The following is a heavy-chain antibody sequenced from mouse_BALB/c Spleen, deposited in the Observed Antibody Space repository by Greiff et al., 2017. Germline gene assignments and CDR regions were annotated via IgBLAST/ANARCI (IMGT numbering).Heavy chain of an antibody. Sequence: VQLVESGPGLVQPSQSLSITCTVSGFSLTSYGVHWVRQSPGKGLEWLGVIWSGGSTDYNAAFISRLSISKDNSKSQVFFKMNSLQANDTAIYYCARNGRLLVYAMDYWGQGTSVTVSS. V-gene: IGHV2-2*02. D-gene: IGHD2-3*01. CDR3: ARNGRLLVYAMDY. CDR2: IWSGGST. CDR1: GFSLTSYG. J-gene: IGHJ4*01.